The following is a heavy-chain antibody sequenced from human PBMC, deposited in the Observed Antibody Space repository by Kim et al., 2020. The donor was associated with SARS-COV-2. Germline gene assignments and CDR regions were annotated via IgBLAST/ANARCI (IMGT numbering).Heavy chain of an antibody. V-gene: IGHV5-51*01. J-gene: IGHJ4*02. CDR3: ARQRSSSSDY. Sequence: DTRYSPSFQGQVTISADKSISTAYLQWSSLKASDTAMYYCARQRSSSSDYWGQGTLVTVSS. D-gene: IGHD6-13*01. CDR2: DT.